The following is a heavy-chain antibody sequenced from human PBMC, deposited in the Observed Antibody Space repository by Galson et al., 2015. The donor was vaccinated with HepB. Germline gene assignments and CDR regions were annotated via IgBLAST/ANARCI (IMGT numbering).Heavy chain of an antibody. Sequence: SLRLSCAASGFTFSSYAMSWVRQAPGKGLEWVSAISASGGSTYHADSVKGRFTISRDNSKNTLYLQMNSLRAEDTAVYYCAKKGGWSDDYWYFDLWGRGTLVTVSS. CDR1: GFTFSSYA. CDR2: ISASGGST. V-gene: IGHV3-23*01. CDR3: AKKGGWSDDYWYFDL. D-gene: IGHD6-19*01. J-gene: IGHJ2*01.